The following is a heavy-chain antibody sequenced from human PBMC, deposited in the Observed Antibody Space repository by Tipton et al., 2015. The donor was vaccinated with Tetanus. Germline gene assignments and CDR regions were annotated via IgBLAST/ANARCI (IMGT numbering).Heavy chain of an antibody. J-gene: IGHJ4*02. V-gene: IGHV3-7*01. CDR1: GFTFSSYS. Sequence: SLRLSCTTSGFTFSSYSMNWFRQAPGKGPEWVANIKEDGSVKGYVDSVKGRFTISRDNAKNSLSLQMSSLRGEDTAVYYCAREGYWGQGTLVTVSS. CDR2: IKEDGSVK. CDR3: AREGY.